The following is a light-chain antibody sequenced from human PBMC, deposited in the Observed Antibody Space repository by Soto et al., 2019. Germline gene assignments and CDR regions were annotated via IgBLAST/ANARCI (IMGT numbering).Light chain of an antibody. CDR1: QSILSDY. CDR3: QQYDTSPYT. Sequence: EIVLTQSPGTLSLSPGERATLSCRASQSILSDYLVWYQQRPGQPPRLLIYGASKRATGIPDRFSGSGSGTDFTLTISRLEPEDSAVFYCQQYDTSPYTFGQGTKLEIK. V-gene: IGKV3-20*01. CDR2: GAS. J-gene: IGKJ2*01.